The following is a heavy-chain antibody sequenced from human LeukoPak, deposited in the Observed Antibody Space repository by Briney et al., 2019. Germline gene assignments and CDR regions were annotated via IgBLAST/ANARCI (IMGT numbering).Heavy chain of an antibody. CDR3: ARSREQWLVGAFDI. J-gene: IGHJ3*02. CDR1: GYTFTSYD. D-gene: IGHD6-19*01. CDR2: MNPNSGNT. V-gene: IGHV1-8*01. Sequence: ASVKVSCKASGYTFTSYDINWVRQATGQGLEWMGWMNPNSGNTGYAQKFQGRVTMTRNTSISTAYMELSSLRSEDTAVYYCARSREQWLVGAFDIWGQGTMVTVSS.